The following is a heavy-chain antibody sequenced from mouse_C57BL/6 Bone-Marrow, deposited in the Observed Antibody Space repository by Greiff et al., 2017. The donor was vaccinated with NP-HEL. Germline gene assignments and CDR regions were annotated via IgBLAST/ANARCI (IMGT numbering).Heavy chain of an antibody. J-gene: IGHJ4*01. CDR3: ARIYDGYLYAMDY. Sequence: QVTLKESGPGILQSSQTLSLTCSFSGFSLSTSGMGVSWIRQPSGKGLEWLAHIYWDDDKRSNPSLKRRLTISKDTSRNQVFLKITSVDTADTATYYCARIYDGYLYAMDYWGQGTSVTVSS. V-gene: IGHV8-12*01. CDR2: IYWDDDK. D-gene: IGHD2-3*01. CDR1: GFSLSTSGMG.